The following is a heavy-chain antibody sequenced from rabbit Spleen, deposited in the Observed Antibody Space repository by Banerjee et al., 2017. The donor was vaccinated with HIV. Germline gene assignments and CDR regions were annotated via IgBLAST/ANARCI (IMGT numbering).Heavy chain of an antibody. D-gene: IGHD4-1*01. CDR1: GFDFSTYS. J-gene: IGHJ4*01. V-gene: IGHV1S45*01. Sequence: QEQLVESGGGLVQPGGSLTLSCNASGFDFSTYSMSWVRQAPGKGLEWIACINTATGKVVYASWAKGQFTMSKTSSTTVTLQMTSLTAADTATYFCARDLAGVIGWNFNLWGPGTLVTVS. CDR3: ARDLAGVIGWNFNL. CDR2: INTATGKV.